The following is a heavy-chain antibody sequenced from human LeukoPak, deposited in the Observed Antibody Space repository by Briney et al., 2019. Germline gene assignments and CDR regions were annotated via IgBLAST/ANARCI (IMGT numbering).Heavy chain of an antibody. D-gene: IGHD6-13*01. J-gene: IGHJ4*02. V-gene: IGHV3-30*18. CDR3: AKDLFKAAAPDY. CDR1: GFTFSSYG. Sequence: PGRSLRLSCAASGFTFSSYGMHWVRQAPGKGLEWVAVISYDGSNKYYADSVKGRFTISRDNSKNTLYLQMNSLGAEDTAVYYCAKDLFKAAAPDYWGQGTLVTVSS. CDR2: ISYDGSNK.